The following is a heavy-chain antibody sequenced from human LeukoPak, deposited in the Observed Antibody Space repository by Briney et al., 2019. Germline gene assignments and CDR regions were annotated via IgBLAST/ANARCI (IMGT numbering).Heavy chain of an antibody. CDR1: GFTFSSYG. V-gene: IGHV3-30*03. D-gene: IGHD3-22*01. Sequence: GGSLRLSCAASGFTFSSYGMHWVRQAPGKGLEWVAVISYDGSNKYYADSVKGRFTISRDNSKDTLYLQMNSLRAEDTAVYYCARDSMIVGWYFQHWGQGTLVTVSS. J-gene: IGHJ1*01. CDR3: ARDSMIVGWYFQH. CDR2: ISYDGSNK.